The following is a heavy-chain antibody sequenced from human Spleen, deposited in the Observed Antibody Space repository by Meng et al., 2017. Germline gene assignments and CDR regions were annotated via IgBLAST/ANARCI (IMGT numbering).Heavy chain of an antibody. CDR3: VRNEGYSFGA. Sequence: QVQLQQGGAGLLKSSAPLSLTCAVYGGSISSRDWWSWVRQPPGKGLEWIGEISQGSGRTNYNPSLKSRVTISLDKSKNQFSLNVNSVTAADTAVYYCVRNEGYSFGAWGQGTLVTVSS. D-gene: IGHD2-21*01. V-gene: IGHV4-4*02. CDR2: ISQGSGRT. J-gene: IGHJ5*02. CDR1: GGSISSRDW.